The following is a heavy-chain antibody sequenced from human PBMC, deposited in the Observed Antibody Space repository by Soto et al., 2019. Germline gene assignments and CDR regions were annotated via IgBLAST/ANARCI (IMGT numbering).Heavy chain of an antibody. CDR2: IYSGGST. V-gene: IGHV3-66*01. CDR1: GFTVSSNY. D-gene: IGHD3-10*01. CDR3: ASFYGSGSYYRTGRGDFDY. J-gene: IGHJ4*02. Sequence: GGSLRLSCAASGFTVSSNYMSWVRQAPGKGLEWVSVIYSGGSTYYADSVKGRFTISRDNSKNTLYLQMNSLRAEDTAVYYCASFYGSGSYYRTGRGDFDYWGQGTLVTVSS.